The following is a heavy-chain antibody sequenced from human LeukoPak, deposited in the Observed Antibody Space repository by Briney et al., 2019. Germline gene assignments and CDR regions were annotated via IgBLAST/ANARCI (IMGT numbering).Heavy chain of an antibody. V-gene: IGHV3-30*02. CDR1: GFIFSSYG. J-gene: IGHJ4*02. D-gene: IGHD3-22*01. CDR3: AKSPYDSSGYYQGDFDY. CDR2: IRNDGSNK. Sequence: GGSLRLSCAASGFIFSSYGMHWVRQAPGKGLEWVAFIRNDGSNKYYADSVKGRFTISRDNSKNTLYLQMNSLRAEDTAVYYCAKSPYDSSGYYQGDFDYWGQGTLVTVSS.